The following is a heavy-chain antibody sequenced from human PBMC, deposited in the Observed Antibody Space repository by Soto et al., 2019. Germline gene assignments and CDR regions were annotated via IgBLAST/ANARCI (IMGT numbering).Heavy chain of an antibody. CDR3: ASGIQLWLRRINNGYSG. Sequence: QVQLVQSGAEVNKPESSVKVSCKAPGGTFSTYAISWVRQAPGQGREWMGGIIPMFGTANYAQRFQDRVTITADESTNTGYMELSSLRSEDTAVYFCASGIQLWLRRINNGYSGWGQGTLVTVSS. CDR2: IIPMFGTA. V-gene: IGHV1-69*12. J-gene: IGHJ4*02. D-gene: IGHD5-18*01. CDR1: GGTFSTYA.